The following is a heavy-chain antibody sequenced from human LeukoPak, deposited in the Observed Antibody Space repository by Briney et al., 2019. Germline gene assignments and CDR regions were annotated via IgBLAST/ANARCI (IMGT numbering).Heavy chain of an antibody. CDR1: GGSISSYY. CDR3: ASGGSGSPYTLDY. CDR2: IYYSGST. J-gene: IGHJ4*02. V-gene: IGHV4-59*01. Sequence: PPETLSLTCTVSGGSISSYYWSWIRQPPGKGLEWSGYIYYSGSTNYNPSLKSRVTISVETSKNKCSLKRSSVNAADTPVYYCASGGSGSPYTLDYWRQGTLVTVSS. D-gene: IGHD3-10*01.